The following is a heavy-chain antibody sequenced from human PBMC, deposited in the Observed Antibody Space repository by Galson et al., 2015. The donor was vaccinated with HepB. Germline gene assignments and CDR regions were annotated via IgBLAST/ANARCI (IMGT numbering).Heavy chain of an antibody. V-gene: IGHV3-15*01. Sequence: FLRLSCAASGFTFSYAWMNWVRQSPGKGLEWVGRIKSKGDGGTIEYAAPVKGRFTISRDDSKNLLYLQMDSLKTEDTAVYYCTTRQNPLVWGQGTLVTVSS. CDR1: GFTFSYAW. CDR2: IKSKGDGGTI. D-gene: IGHD3-3*02. CDR3: TTRQNPLV. J-gene: IGHJ4*02.